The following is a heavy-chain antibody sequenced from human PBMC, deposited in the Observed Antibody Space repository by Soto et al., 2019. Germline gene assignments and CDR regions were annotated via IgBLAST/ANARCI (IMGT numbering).Heavy chain of an antibody. Sequence: SETLSLTCTVSGGSISSYYWSWIRQPAGKGLEWIGRIYTSGSTNYNPSLKSRVTMSVDTSKNQFSLKLSSVTASDTAMYYCARPGCLRYFDCHSPHAFDIWGQGTMVTVSS. CDR3: ARPGCLRYFDCHSPHAFDI. J-gene: IGHJ3*02. V-gene: IGHV4-4*07. D-gene: IGHD3-9*01. CDR1: GGSISSYY. CDR2: IYTSGST.